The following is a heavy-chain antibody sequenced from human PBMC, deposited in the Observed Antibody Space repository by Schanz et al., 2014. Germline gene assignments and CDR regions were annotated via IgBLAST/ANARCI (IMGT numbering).Heavy chain of an antibody. D-gene: IGHD5-18*01. V-gene: IGHV3-64D*06. CDR3: AKDAENTAMITDYFDY. CDR2: ISHDGYST. J-gene: IGHJ4*02. Sequence: EVQLVESGGGLVQPGGSLRLSCSASGFTFSIYAMHWVRQAPGKGLEYVSAISHDGYSTYYADSVKGRFTISRDNSKNTLYLQMSSLTTEDTAVYFCAKDAENTAMITDYFDYWGQGTLVTVSS. CDR1: GFTFSIYA.